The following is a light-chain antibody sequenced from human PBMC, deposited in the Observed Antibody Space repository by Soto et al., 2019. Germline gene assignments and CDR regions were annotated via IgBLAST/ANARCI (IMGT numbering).Light chain of an antibody. CDR3: SSYTNINTRACV. J-gene: IGLJ1*01. V-gene: IGLV2-14*01. Sequence: QSELTQVAYVSRSPGQPITISSTGTSGDIGSYNRVSWYQQHPGKAPKLIIYEVTDRPSGVSNRFSGSKSGNTASLTISGLQAEDEAEYYCSSYTNINTRACVFGTGTKVTVL. CDR1: SGDIGSYNR. CDR2: EVT.